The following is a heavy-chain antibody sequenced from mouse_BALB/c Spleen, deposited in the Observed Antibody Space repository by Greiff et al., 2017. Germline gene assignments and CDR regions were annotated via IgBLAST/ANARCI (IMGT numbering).Heavy chain of an antibody. D-gene: IGHD1-1*01. CDR1: GFSLTGYG. CDR2: IWGDGST. J-gene: IGHJ1*01. CDR3: AREFGSSYDWYFDV. V-gene: IGHV2-6-7*01. Sequence: QVQLKQSGPGLVAPSQSLSITCTVSGFSLTGYGVNWVRQPPGKGLEWLGMIWGDGSTDYNSALKSRLSISKDNSKSQVFLKMNSLQTDDTARYYCAREFGSSYDWYFDVWGAGTTVTVSS.